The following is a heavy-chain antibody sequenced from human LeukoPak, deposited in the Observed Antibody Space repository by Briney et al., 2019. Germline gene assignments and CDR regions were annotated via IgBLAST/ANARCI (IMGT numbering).Heavy chain of an antibody. Sequence: SETLSLTCTVSGGSINNYYWSWIRQPPGKGLEWIGYIYYSGSTNYNPSLKSRVTISVDTSKNQFSLKLTSVTAADTAVYYCARGRRDYNYWGQGTLVTVSS. CDR1: GGSINNYY. CDR2: IYYSGST. V-gene: IGHV4-59*01. D-gene: IGHD4-11*01. J-gene: IGHJ4*02. CDR3: ARGRRDYNY.